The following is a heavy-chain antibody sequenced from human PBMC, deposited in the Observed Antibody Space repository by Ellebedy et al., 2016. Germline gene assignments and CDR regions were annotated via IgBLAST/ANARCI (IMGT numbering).Heavy chain of an antibody. V-gene: IGHV3-23*01. D-gene: IGHD6-13*01. CDR1: GFPFSSHA. CDR3: VKGASSGSRVTMDH. CDR2: VVGSGERT. J-gene: IGHJ4*02. Sequence: GGSLRLSCEASGFPFSSHAMSWVRQAPGKGPEWISAVVGSGERTFYTDSVKGRFTISRDHSKNTLYLQMNSLGPEDTALYFCVKGASSGSRVTMDHWGPGALVTVSS.